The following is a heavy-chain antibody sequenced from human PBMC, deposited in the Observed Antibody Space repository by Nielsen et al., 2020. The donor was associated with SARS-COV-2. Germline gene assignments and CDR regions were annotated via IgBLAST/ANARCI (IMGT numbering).Heavy chain of an antibody. CDR2: ISYDGSNK. CDR1: GFTFSTYG. D-gene: IGHD2-15*01. Sequence: GESLKISCAASGFTFSTYGMHWVRQAPGKGLEWAAAISYDGSNKYYVDSVKGRFTISRDNSKNTLYLQMSSLREEDTAVYYCAKDWTAIVVVPSGSVDYWGQGTLVTVSS. V-gene: IGHV3-30*18. CDR3: AKDWTAIVVVPSGSVDY. J-gene: IGHJ4*02.